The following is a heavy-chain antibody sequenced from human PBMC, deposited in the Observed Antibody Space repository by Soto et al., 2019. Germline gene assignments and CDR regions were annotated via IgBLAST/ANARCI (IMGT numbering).Heavy chain of an antibody. V-gene: IGHV4-31*03. CDR2: FYSSGSI. CDR3: ARMYSSGSGWFHP. Sequence: LQESGPGLVKPSQTLSLTCFVSGYSITAGGYYWCWIRHHPGKGLEWIGSFYSSGSIIYNPSLRSRVSISGDTSSNQFSMSLTSVTAADTARYYCARMYSSGSGWFHPWGQGTLVTVSS. J-gene: IGHJ5*02. D-gene: IGHD6-19*01. CDR1: GYSITAGGYY.